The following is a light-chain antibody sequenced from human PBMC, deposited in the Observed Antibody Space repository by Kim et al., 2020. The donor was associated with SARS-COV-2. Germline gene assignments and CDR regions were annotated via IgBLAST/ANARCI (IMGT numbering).Light chain of an antibody. CDR2: EVS. J-gene: IGLJ3*02. V-gene: IGLV2-23*02. CDR1: SSDVGNYDL. Sequence: QSVLTQPASVSAFPGHSITLSCSGTSSDVGNYDLVSWYQQRPGKVPQLVISEVSQRPSGVSSRFSGSKSGNTASLTISGLQTEDEADYYCSSYALGRTWVFGGGTKVTVL. CDR3: SSYALGRTWV.